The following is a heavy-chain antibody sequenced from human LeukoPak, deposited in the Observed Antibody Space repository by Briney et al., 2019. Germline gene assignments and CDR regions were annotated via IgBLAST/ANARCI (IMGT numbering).Heavy chain of an antibody. J-gene: IGHJ5*02. Sequence: SETLSLTCAVYGGSFSGDYWSWIRQPPGKGLEWIGEINHSGSTNYNPSLKSRVTISVDTSKNQFSLKLSSVTAADTAVYYCAIHGWSFDPWGQGTLVTVSS. V-gene: IGHV4-34*01. D-gene: IGHD3-3*01. CDR2: INHSGST. CDR1: GGSFSGDY. CDR3: AIHGWSFDP.